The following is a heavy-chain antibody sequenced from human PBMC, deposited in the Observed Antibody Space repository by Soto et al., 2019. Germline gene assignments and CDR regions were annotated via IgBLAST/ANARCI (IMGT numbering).Heavy chain of an antibody. CDR1: GYTFTSYA. D-gene: IGHD2-21*02. CDR3: ARSIVVVTALDY. V-gene: IGHV1-3*05. CDR2: INAGNGNT. Sequence: QVQLVQSGAEEKKPGASVKVSCKASGYTFTSYAMHWVRKAPGQRLEWMGWINAGNGNTKYSQKFQGRVTSTRDTSASTAYMELSSLRSEDTAVYYCARSIVVVTALDYWGQGTLVTVSS. J-gene: IGHJ4*02.